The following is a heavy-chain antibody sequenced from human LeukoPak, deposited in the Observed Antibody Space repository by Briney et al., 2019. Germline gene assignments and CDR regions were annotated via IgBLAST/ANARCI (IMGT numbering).Heavy chain of an antibody. CDR1: GFTFSSYA. CDR2: ISGSGGST. V-gene: IGHV3-23*01. D-gene: IGHD3-3*01. J-gene: IGHJ5*02. Sequence: GGSLRLSCAASGFTFSSYAMSWVRQAPGKGLEWVSAISGSGGSTYYADSVKGRFTISRDNSKNTLYLQMNSLRAEDTAVYYCAKRDFRGFLEWSSAITNNWFDPWGQGTLVTVSS. CDR3: AKRDFRGFLEWSSAITNNWFDP.